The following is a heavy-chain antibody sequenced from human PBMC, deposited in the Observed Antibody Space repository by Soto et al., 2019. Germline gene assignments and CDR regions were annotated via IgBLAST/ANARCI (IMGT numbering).Heavy chain of an antibody. J-gene: IGHJ3*02. D-gene: IGHD1-26*01. V-gene: IGHV1-69*02. CDR1: GGTFSSYT. CDR2: IIPILGIA. CDR3: ARGLRGSPRNDAFDI. Sequence: ASVKVSCKASGGTFSSYTISWVRQAPGQGLEWMGRIIPILGIANYAQKFQGRVTITADKSTSTAYMELSSLRSEDTAVYYCARGLRGSPRNDAFDIWGQGTMVTVSS.